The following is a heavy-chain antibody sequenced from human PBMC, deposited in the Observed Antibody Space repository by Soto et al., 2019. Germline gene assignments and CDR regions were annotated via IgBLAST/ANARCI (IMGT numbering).Heavy chain of an antibody. V-gene: IGHV3-30*03. D-gene: IGHD2-15*01. J-gene: IGHJ4*02. CDR2: ISSDGSKK. CDR1: GFTFSNNG. CDR3: AMDLYGGSSRFDY. Sequence: QVQLVESGGGVVQPGRSLRLSCVASGFTFSNNGIHWVRQAPGKGLEWVAVISSDGSKKYYADSVMGRFTISRDNSKITRYLQMNSLRAEDTAVYYCAMDLYGGSSRFDYWGQGTLVTVSS.